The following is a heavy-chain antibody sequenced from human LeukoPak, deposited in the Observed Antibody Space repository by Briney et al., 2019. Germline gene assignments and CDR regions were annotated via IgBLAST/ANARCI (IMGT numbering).Heavy chain of an antibody. Sequence: GGSLRLSCAASGFTFSSYAMHWVRQAPGKGLEWVAVISYDGSNKYYAESVKGRFTISTDNSKNTLYLQMNSLRAEDTAVYYCAKDQGYWGQGTLVTVSS. J-gene: IGHJ4*02. CDR2: ISYDGSNK. V-gene: IGHV3-30*04. CDR1: GFTFSSYA. CDR3: AKDQGY.